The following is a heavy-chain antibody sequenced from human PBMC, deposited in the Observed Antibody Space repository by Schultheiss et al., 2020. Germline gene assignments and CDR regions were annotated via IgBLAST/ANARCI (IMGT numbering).Heavy chain of an antibody. Sequence: SGPTLVKPTQTLTLTCTFSGFSLSTSGVGVGWIRQPPGKALEWLALIYWDDDKRYSPSLKTRLTISKDTSKNQVVLTMTNMDPVDTATYYCARTTTDYGDYRPFDYWGQGTLVTVSS. J-gene: IGHJ4*02. CDR1: GFSLSTSGVG. CDR2: IYWDDDK. V-gene: IGHV2-5*02. D-gene: IGHD4-17*01. CDR3: ARTTTDYGDYRPFDY.